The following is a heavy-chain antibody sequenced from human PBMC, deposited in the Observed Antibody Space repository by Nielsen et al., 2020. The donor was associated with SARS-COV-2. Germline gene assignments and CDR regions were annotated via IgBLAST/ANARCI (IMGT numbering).Heavy chain of an antibody. D-gene: IGHD3-22*01. J-gene: IGHJ4*02. CDR2: ISSSSSTI. Sequence: WIRQPPGKGLEWVSYISSSSSTIYYADSVKGRFTISRDNAKNSLYLQMNSLRDEDTAVYYCAKSALNYYDSSGYSYYFDYWGQGTLVTVSS. CDR3: AKSALNYYDSSGYSYYFDY. V-gene: IGHV3-48*02.